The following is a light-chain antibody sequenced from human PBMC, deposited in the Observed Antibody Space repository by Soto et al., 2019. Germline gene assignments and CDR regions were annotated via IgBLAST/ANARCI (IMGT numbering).Light chain of an antibody. CDR1: QSVSSSY. V-gene: IGKV3-20*01. Sequence: EIVLTQSPGTLSLSPGEGATLSCRASQSVSSSYLAWYQQKPGQAPRLLIYGASSRATGIPDRFSGSGSGTDFTLTISRLEPDAFAVYYCQQYGSSPLVTFGQGTRLEIK. J-gene: IGKJ5*01. CDR2: GAS. CDR3: QQYGSSPLVT.